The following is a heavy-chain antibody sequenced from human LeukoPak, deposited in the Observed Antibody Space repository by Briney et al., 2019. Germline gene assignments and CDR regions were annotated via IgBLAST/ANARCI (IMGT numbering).Heavy chain of an antibody. D-gene: IGHD3-10*01. CDR3: ARLDPGITMVRGVIITDYYYYYGMDV. CDR1: GGSISSYY. V-gene: IGHV4-59*08. Sequence: PSETLSLTCTVSGGSISSYYWSWIRQPPGTGLEWIGYIYYSGSTNYNPSLKSRVTISVDTSKNQFSLKLSSVTAADTAVYYCARLDPGITMVRGVIITDYYYYYGMDVWGQGTTVTVSS. CDR2: IYYSGST. J-gene: IGHJ6*02.